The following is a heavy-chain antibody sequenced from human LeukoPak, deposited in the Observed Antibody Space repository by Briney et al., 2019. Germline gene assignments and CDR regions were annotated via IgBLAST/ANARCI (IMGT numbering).Heavy chain of an antibody. V-gene: IGHV1-18*01. CDR1: GYTFTDYG. D-gene: IGHD1-26*01. J-gene: IGHJ4*02. CDR2: ISTLYGNK. Sequence: ASVKVSCKASGYTFTDYGINWVRQVPGQGPEWMGWISTLYGNKNYAQKFQGRLTLTSDTSTSTAFLELTSLASDDTAVYYCARHISSGGTYAHFDYWGQGTLVTVSS. CDR3: ARHISSGGTYAHFDY.